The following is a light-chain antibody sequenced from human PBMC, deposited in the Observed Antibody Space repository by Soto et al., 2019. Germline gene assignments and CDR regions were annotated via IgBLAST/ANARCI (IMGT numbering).Light chain of an antibody. V-gene: IGLV2-14*01. CDR3: SSSTSSGTHVL. Sequence: QSVLTQPASVSGSPGQSITISCAGTSSDVGGYNYVSWYQQYPGKAPKLMIYDVNSRPSGVSNRFSGSKSGNTASLTISGLQADDEAEYYCSSSTSSGTHVLFGGGTQLTVL. CDR1: SSDVGGYNY. CDR2: DVN. J-gene: IGLJ2*01.